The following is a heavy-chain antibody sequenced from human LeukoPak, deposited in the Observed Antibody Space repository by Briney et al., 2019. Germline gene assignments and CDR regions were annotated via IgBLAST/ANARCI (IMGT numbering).Heavy chain of an antibody. J-gene: IGHJ4*02. CDR2: ISYDGSNK. Sequence: GRSLRLSCAASGFTFSSYAMHWVRQAPGKGLEWVAVISYDGSNKYYADSVKGRFTISRDNSKNTLYLQMNSLRAEDTTVYYCARDWVEEILDYWGQGTLVTVSS. CDR1: GFTFSSYA. V-gene: IGHV3-30-3*01. CDR3: ARDWVEEILDY. D-gene: IGHD3-16*01.